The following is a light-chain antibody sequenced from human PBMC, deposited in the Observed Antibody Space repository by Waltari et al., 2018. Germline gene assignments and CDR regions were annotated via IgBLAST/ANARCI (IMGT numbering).Light chain of an antibody. CDR1: QSINNW. Sequence: DIQMTQSPSTLSASVGDRVTITCRASQSINNWLAWFQQKPGKAPKLRIYDASSLESGVPSRFSGSGSGTEFTLTISSLQPDDFATYYCQQSDSFPYTFGQGTKVDIK. CDR3: QQSDSFPYT. V-gene: IGKV1-5*01. J-gene: IGKJ2*01. CDR2: DAS.